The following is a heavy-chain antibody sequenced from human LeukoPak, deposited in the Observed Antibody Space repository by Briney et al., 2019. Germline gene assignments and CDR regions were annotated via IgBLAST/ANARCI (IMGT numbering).Heavy chain of an antibody. Sequence: GRSLRLSCAASGFTFSSYAMHWVRQAPGKGLEWVAVISYDGSNKYYADSVKGRFTISRDNSKNTLYLQMNSLRAEDTAVYYCXXXXXXXXXLEWLTCPYWGQGTLVTVSS. CDR1: GFTFSSYA. V-gene: IGHV3-30-3*01. CDR2: ISYDGSNK. CDR3: XXXXXXXXXLEWLTCPY. J-gene: IGHJ4*02. D-gene: IGHD3-3*01.